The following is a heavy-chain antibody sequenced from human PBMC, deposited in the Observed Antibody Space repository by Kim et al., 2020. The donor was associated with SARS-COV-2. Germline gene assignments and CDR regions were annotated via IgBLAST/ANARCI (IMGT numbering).Heavy chain of an antibody. J-gene: IGHJ4*02. Sequence: ASVKVSCKASGYSFNGYYIHWVRQAPGQGPEWMGWINPNSGGTKYAQKFQGRVSMTRDTYISTAYMELSKLRPDDTAVYYCARDQGTALVRPFDYWGQGT. V-gene: IGHV1-2*02. CDR2: INPNSGGT. CDR3: ARDQGTALVRPFDY. D-gene: IGHD5-18*01. CDR1: GYSFNGYY.